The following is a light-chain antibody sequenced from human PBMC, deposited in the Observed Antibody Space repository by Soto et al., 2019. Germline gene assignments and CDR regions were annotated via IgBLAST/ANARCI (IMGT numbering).Light chain of an antibody. CDR3: QQYNTYFYT. CDR1: QSISNW. CDR2: DAS. V-gene: IGKV1-5*01. J-gene: IGKJ2*01. Sequence: DIQMPQSPSTLSASVGDRVTISCRASQSISNWFAWYQQKPGKAPKLLIYDASSLEDGAPSRFSGSGSGTEFSLTISSLRPDDFATYYCQQYNTYFYTFGQGTRLEIK.